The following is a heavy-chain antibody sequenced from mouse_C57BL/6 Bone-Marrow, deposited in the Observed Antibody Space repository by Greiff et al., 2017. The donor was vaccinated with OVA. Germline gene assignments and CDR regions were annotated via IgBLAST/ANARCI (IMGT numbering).Heavy chain of an antibody. J-gene: IGHJ4*01. CDR3: ARELRDAMDY. D-gene: IGHD1-1*01. V-gene: IGHV1-81*01. CDR2: IFPRSGNT. CDR1: GYTFTSYG. Sequence: QVQLQQSGAELAKPGASVKLSCKASGYTFTSYGICWVKQRTGQGLEWIGEIFPRSGNTYYNEKFKGKATLTADKSSSTAYMELRSLTSEDSAIYFCARELRDAMDYWGQGTSVTVSS.